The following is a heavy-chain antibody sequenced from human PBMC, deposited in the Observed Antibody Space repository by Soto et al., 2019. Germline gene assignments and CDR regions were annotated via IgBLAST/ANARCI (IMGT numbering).Heavy chain of an antibody. J-gene: IGHJ6*02. D-gene: IGHD3-3*01. CDR2: IIPIFGTP. V-gene: IGHV1-69*13. CDR1: GGTFISYS. CDR3: AGGVWRGYSEYYYGMDV. Sequence: SVQVSCKVFGGTFISYSFSWVRQAPGQGPEWMGGIIPIFGTPNYAQNFQGRVTITADGSTSTAYMELSSQRSGDTAVYYCAGGVWRGYSEYYYGMDVWGQGTTVTVSS.